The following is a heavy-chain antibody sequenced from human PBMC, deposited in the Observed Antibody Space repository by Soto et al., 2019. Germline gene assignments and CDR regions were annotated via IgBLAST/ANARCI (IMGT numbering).Heavy chain of an antibody. CDR2: IYYSGST. CDR3: ARTSYDSSGTAADP. J-gene: IGHJ5*02. CDR1: GVSINSYC. V-gene: IGHV4-59*06. Sequence: SETLCLTCAVAGVSINSYCWSWIRKPPGKGLEWIGYIYYSGSTYYNPSLKSRVTISVDTSKNHFSLNLSSVTAADTAVYYCARTSYDSSGTAADPWGQGTLVTVSS. D-gene: IGHD3-22*01.